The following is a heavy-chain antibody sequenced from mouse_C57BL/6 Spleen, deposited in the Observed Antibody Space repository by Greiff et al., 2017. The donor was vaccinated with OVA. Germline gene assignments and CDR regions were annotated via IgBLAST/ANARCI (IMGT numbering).Heavy chain of an antibody. D-gene: IGHD1-1*01. CDR1: GYSITSGYY. Sequence: EESGPGLVKPSQSLSLTCSVTGYSITSGYYWNWIRQFPGNKLEWMGYISYDGSNNYNPSLKNRISITRDTSKNQFFLKLNSVTTEDTATYYCARDLYYGSPWFAYWGQGTLVTVSA. V-gene: IGHV3-6*01. CDR3: ARDLYYGSPWFAY. J-gene: IGHJ3*01. CDR2: ISYDGSN.